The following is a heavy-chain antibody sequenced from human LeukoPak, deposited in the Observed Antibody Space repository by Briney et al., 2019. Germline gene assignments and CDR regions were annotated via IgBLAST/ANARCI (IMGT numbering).Heavy chain of an antibody. J-gene: IGHJ4*02. CDR1: GGSISSYY. CDR3: ARAGSSSSPPRDY. D-gene: IGHD6-13*01. Sequence: SETLSPTCTVSGGSISSYYWSWIRQPPGKGLEWIGYIYYSGSTNYNPSLKSRVTISVDTSKNQFSLKLSSVTAADTAVYYCARAGSSSSPPRDYWGQGTLVTVSS. CDR2: IYYSGST. V-gene: IGHV4-59*01.